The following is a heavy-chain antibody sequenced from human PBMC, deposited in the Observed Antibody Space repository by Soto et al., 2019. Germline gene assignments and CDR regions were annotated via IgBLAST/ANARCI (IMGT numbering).Heavy chain of an antibody. Sequence: ASVKVSCKASGYTFTSYGISWVRQAPGQGLEWMRWISAYNGNTNYAQKLQGRVTMTTDTSTSTAYMELRSLRSDDTAVYYCARSIVVVTAADYWGQGTLVTVSS. J-gene: IGHJ4*02. D-gene: IGHD2-21*02. CDR1: GYTFTSYG. CDR3: ARSIVVVTAADY. V-gene: IGHV1-18*01. CDR2: ISAYNGNT.